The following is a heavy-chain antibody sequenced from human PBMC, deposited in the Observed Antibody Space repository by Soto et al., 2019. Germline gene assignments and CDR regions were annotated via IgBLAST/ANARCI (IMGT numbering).Heavy chain of an antibody. J-gene: IGHJ4*02. CDR2: IYYSGST. D-gene: IGHD3-22*01. CDR1: GGSFTSGDYY. CDR3: ARDRRYYDGSGSGTFNY. Sequence: QVQLQESGPGLVKPSQTLSLTCTVSGGSFTSGDYYWSWIRQPPGTGLEWIGYIYYSGSTFYNPSLKSRLTISVDTSKNQFSLKRSSVTAADTAVYYCARDRRYYDGSGSGTFNYWGQGTLVTVSS. V-gene: IGHV4-30-4*01.